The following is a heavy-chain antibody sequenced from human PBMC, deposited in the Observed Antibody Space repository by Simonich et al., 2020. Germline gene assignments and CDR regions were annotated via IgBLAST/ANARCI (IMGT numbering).Heavy chain of an antibody. CDR2: ISYDGRNK. CDR3: ARDIVSFGSSWYAFDI. V-gene: IGHV3-30*07. CDR1: GFTFSSYA. Sequence: QVQLVESGGGVVQPGRSLRLSCAASGFTFSSYAMHGVRQAPGKGVELGEVISYDGRNKYYADSVKGRFTSSRDKSKTTLYLQMNSLRAEDTAVYYCARDIVSFGSSWYAFDIWGQGTMVTVSS. D-gene: IGHD6-13*01. J-gene: IGHJ3*02.